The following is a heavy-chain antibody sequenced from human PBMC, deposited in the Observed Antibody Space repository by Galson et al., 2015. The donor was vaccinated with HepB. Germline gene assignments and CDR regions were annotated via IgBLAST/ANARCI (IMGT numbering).Heavy chain of an antibody. CDR2: IWSDGTNK. D-gene: IGHD3-3*01. Sequence: SLRLSCAASGFTFRIHGMNWVRQAPGRGLGWVASIWSDGTNKYYADSVKGRFTISRGNSKNALYLQMNSLGAEVTAVYHCAREGDPYNYWSVLDLWGQGTLVTVSS. V-gene: IGHV3-33*01. CDR3: AREGDPYNYWSVLDL. CDR1: GFTFRIHG. J-gene: IGHJ4*02.